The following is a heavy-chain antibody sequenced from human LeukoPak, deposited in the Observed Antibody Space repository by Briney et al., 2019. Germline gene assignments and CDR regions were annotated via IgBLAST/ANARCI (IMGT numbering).Heavy chain of an antibody. J-gene: IGHJ4*02. Sequence: PGGSLRLSCAASGFTFSLYGMHWVRQAPGKGLEWVAAISYDIGNKFYADSVKGRFTISRDNSKNSLFLQMGSLRPGDTAVYYCARDRSYYGSGSSSYFDSWGQGTLVTVYS. D-gene: IGHD3-10*01. CDR2: ISYDIGNK. V-gene: IGHV3-30*19. CDR1: GFTFSLYG. CDR3: ARDRSYYGSGSSSYFDS.